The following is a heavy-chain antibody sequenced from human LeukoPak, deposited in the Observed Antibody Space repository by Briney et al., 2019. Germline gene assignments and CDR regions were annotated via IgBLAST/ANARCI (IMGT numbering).Heavy chain of an antibody. CDR3: ARAGYYDSSGYWI. J-gene: IGHJ4*02. V-gene: IGHV3-48*01. D-gene: IGHD3-22*01. CDR1: GFTFSSYS. CDR2: ISSSSSTI. Sequence: GGSLRLSCAASGFTFSSYSMNWVRQAPGKGLEWVSYISSSSSTIYYADSVKGRFTISRDNAKNSLYLQMNSLRAEDTAVYYCARAGYYDSSGYWIWGQGTLVTVSS.